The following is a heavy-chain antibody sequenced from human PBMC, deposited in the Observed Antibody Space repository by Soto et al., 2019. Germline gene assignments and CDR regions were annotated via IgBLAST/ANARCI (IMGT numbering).Heavy chain of an antibody. CDR1: GFTFSSYA. Sequence: GSLRLSCAASGFTFSSYAMHWVRQAPGKGLEWVAVISYDGSNKYYADSVKGRFTISRDNSKNTLYLQMNSLRAEDTAVYYCARDPDLSSGGGMDVWGQGTTVTVSS. J-gene: IGHJ6*02. V-gene: IGHV3-30-3*01. CDR3: ARDPDLSSGGGMDV. D-gene: IGHD6-6*01. CDR2: ISYDGSNK.